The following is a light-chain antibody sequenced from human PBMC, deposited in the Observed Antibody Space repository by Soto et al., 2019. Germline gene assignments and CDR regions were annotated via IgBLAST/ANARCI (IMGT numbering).Light chain of an antibody. CDR1: RSVSSN. V-gene: IGKV3-15*01. Sequence: EIVMTQSPATLSVSPGERATLSCRASRSVSSNLAWYQQKPGQAPRLLIYGASTRATGIPARFSGSGSGTEFTLTISSLQSGDFAVYYCQQYNNWPFTFGGGTKVEIK. CDR2: GAS. J-gene: IGKJ4*01. CDR3: QQYNNWPFT.